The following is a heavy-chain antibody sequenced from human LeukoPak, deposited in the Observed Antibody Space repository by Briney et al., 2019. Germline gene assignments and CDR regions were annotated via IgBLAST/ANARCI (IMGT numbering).Heavy chain of an antibody. D-gene: IGHD3-3*01. CDR2: INPNSGGT. Sequence: ASVKVSCKASGYTFTCYYMHWVRQAPGQGLEWMGWINPNSGGTNYAQKFQGRVTMTRDTSISTAYMELSRLRSDDTAVYYCARGRIGYDFWSGPFDYWGQGTLVTVSS. J-gene: IGHJ4*02. CDR3: ARGRIGYDFWSGPFDY. V-gene: IGHV1-2*02. CDR1: GYTFTCYY.